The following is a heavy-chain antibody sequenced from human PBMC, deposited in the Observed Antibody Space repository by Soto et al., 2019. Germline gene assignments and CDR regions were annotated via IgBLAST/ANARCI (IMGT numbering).Heavy chain of an antibody. Sequence: GGSLRLSCAASGFTFSSYGMHWVRQAPGKGLEWVAVIWYDGSNKYYADSVKGRFTISRDNSKNTLYLQMNSLRAEDTAVYYCARARGVVTAIYFDYWGQGTLVTVSS. CDR1: GFTFSSYG. CDR2: IWYDGSNK. V-gene: IGHV3-33*01. D-gene: IGHD2-21*02. CDR3: ARARGVVTAIYFDY. J-gene: IGHJ4*02.